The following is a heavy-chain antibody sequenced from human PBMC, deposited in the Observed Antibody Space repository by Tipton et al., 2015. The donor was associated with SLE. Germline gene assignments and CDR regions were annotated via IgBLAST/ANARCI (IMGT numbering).Heavy chain of an antibody. D-gene: IGHD1-26*01. CDR3: ARARVNTVDSGSLYFEL. V-gene: IGHV4-61*02. CDR1: GGSISSGSYY. CDR2: IYTSGST. Sequence: TLSLTCTVSGGSISSGSYYWSWIRQPAGKGLEWIGRIYTSGSTNYNPSLKSRVTISVDTSKNQFSLKLSSVTAADTAVYYCARARVNTVDSGSLYFELWGRGTLVTVSS. J-gene: IGHJ2*01.